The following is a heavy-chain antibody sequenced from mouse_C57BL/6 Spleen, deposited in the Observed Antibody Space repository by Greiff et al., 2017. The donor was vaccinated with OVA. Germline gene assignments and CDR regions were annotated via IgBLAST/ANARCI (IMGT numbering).Heavy chain of an antibody. CDR2: INPNNGGT. CDR1: GYTFTDYN. V-gene: IGHV1-18*01. Sequence: VQLQQSGPELVKPGASVKIPCKASGYTFTDYNMDWVKQSHGKSLEWIGDINPNNGGTIYNQKFKGKATLTVDKSSSTAYMELRSLTSEDTAVYYCARITTVVPYYCDYWGQGTTLTVSS. J-gene: IGHJ2*01. CDR3: ARITTVVPYYCDY. D-gene: IGHD1-1*01.